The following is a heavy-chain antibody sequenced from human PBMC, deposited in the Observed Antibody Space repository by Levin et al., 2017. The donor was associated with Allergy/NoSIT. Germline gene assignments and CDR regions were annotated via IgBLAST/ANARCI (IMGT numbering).Heavy chain of an antibody. V-gene: IGHV4-59*08. Sequence: SETLSLTCTVSGGSISSYYWSWIRQPPGKGLEWIGYIYYSGSTNYNPSLKSRVTISVDTSKNQFSLKLSSVTAADTAVYYCARSPYYDILTGYYSAGNWFDPWGQGTLVTVSS. CDR2: IYYSGST. CDR1: GGSISSYY. CDR3: ARSPYYDILTGYYSAGNWFDP. D-gene: IGHD3-9*01. J-gene: IGHJ5*02.